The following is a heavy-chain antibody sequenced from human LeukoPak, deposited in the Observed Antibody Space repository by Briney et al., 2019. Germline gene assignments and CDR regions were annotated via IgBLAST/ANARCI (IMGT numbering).Heavy chain of an antibody. CDR1: GGSISGHF. J-gene: IGHJ4*02. Sequence: SETLSLTCTVSGGSISGHFWSWIRQPPGKGLEWIGYIYYSGSTTYNPSLKSRVTISVDTSNNLFSLKLSSVTAADTAVYYCARLFGSSTVADYWGQGTLVTVSS. CDR2: IYYSGST. D-gene: IGHD1-14*01. CDR3: ARLFGSSTVADY. V-gene: IGHV4-59*08.